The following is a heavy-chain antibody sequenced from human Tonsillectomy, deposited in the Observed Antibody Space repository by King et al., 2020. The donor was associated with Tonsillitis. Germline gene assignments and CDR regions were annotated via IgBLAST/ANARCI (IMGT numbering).Heavy chain of an antibody. D-gene: IGHD3-3*01. J-gene: IGHJ4*02. CDR3: SRIGATWSETKPALDL. V-gene: IGHV1-2*02. CDR1: GYTFTACY. Sequence: VQLVESGAEMKRPGASVKISCKASGYTFTACYIHWVRQAPGQGLEWVGWINPNTGATSYTRKFQGRVTLTRDTSISTAYMELSSLRSDDTAVYYCSRIGATWSETKPALDLWGQGTLVTVSS. CDR2: INPNTGAT.